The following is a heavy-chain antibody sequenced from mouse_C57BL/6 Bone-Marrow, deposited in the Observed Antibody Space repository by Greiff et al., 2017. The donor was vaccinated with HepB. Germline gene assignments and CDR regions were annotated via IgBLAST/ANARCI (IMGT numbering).Heavy chain of an antibody. CDR3: ARDYGHY. CDR2: ISSGSSTI. V-gene: IGHV5-17*01. CDR1: GFTFSDYG. Sequence: DVKLVESGGGLVKPGGSLKLSCAASGFTFSDYGMHWVGQAPEKGLEWVAYISSGSSTIYYADTVKGRFTISRDNAKNTLFLQMTSLRSEDTAMYYCARDYGHYGGQGNTLTVSA. J-gene: IGHJ2*01. D-gene: IGHD1-1*02.